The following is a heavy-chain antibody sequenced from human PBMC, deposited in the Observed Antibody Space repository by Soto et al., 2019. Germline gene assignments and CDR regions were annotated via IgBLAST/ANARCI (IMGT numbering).Heavy chain of an antibody. CDR2: IIPIFGTA. J-gene: IGHJ3*02. V-gene: IGHV1-69*13. Sequence: SVKVSCKASGGTFSSYAISWVRQAPGQGLEWMGGIIPIFGTANYAQKFQGRVTITADESTSTAYMELSSLRSEDTAVYYCAAEVVVRDIDFSAFDIWGQGTMVTVS. D-gene: IGHD3-22*01. CDR3: AAEVVVRDIDFSAFDI. CDR1: GGTFSSYA.